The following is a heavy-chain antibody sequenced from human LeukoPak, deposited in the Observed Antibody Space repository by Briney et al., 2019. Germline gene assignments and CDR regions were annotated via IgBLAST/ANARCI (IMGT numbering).Heavy chain of an antibody. V-gene: IGHV4-34*01. J-gene: IGHJ4*02. Sequence: SETLSLTCAVYGGSFSGYYWSWIRQPPGKGLEWIGEINHSGSTNYNPSLKSRVTISVDTSKNQFSLKLSSVTAADTAVYYCARRHYYGPGSYGYWGQGTLVTVSS. CDR3: ARRHYYGPGSYGY. CDR1: GGSFSGYY. CDR2: INHSGST. D-gene: IGHD3-10*01.